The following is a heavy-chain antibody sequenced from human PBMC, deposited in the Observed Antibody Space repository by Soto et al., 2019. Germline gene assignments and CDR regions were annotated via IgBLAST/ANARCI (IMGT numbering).Heavy chain of an antibody. CDR1: GFTFSTYG. V-gene: IGHV3-30*03. CDR3: AGEQGGAYQDWFDP. J-gene: IGHJ5*02. Sequence: GGSLRLSCAASGFTFSTYGMHWVRQAPGKGLEWVAVISFDGRNTNYGDSVKGRFTISRDNSKNTLYLQMNSLRPEDTAGYYCAGEQGGAYQDWFDPWGQGALVTVSS. CDR2: ISFDGRNT. D-gene: IGHD1-26*01.